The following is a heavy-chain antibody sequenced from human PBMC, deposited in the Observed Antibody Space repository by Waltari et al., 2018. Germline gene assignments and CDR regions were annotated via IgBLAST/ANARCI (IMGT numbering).Heavy chain of an antibody. CDR3: ARDCSSTSCYKAFDI. J-gene: IGHJ3*02. CDR1: GFTFRSYS. D-gene: IGHD2-2*02. V-gene: IGHV3-48*04. Sequence: EVQLVESGGGLVQPGGSLRLSCAASGFTFRSYSRNWVRQATGKGLEWVSYIISSSSTIYYADSVKGRFTISRDNAKNSLYLQMNSLRAEDTAVYYCARDCSSTSCYKAFDIWGQGTMVTVSS. CDR2: IISSSSTI.